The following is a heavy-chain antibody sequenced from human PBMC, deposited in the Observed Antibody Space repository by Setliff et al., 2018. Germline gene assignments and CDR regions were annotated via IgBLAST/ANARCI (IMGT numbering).Heavy chain of an antibody. CDR3: ATESLLRYFDLVGNPYAFDI. CDR2: INAGNGNT. Sequence: ASVKVSCKASGCTFTSYAMHWVRQAPGQRLEWMGWINAGNGNTKYSKKFQGRVAMTEDTSTDTAYMELSSLRSEDTAVYYCATESLLRYFDLVGNPYAFDIWGQGTMVTVSS. D-gene: IGHD3-9*01. CDR1: GCTFTSYA. J-gene: IGHJ3*02. V-gene: IGHV1-3*01.